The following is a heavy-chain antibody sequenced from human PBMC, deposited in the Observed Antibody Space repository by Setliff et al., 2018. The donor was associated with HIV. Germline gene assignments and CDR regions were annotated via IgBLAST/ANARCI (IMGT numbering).Heavy chain of an antibody. Sequence: GSLRLSCAASGFTFTNYYMSWIRQAPGKGLELLSYISVSGTDIKYADSVKGRFTISRDNAKNSLYLQMNSLRADDTAVYYCVKDSEGGYTYGAYDYWGQGTLVTVSS. J-gene: IGHJ4*02. CDR1: GFTFTNYY. D-gene: IGHD5-18*01. CDR2: ISVSGTDI. V-gene: IGHV3-11*04. CDR3: VKDSEGGYTYGAYDY.